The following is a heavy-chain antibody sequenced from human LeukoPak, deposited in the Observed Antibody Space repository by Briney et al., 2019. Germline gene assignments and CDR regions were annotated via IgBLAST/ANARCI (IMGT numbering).Heavy chain of an antibody. Sequence: PSETLSLTCAVSGGSISSSNWWSWVRQPPGKGLEWIGEIYHSGSTNYNPSLKSRVTISVDTSKNHFSLKLSSVTAADTAVYYCARGTSGWYFVWFDPWGQGTLVTVSS. D-gene: IGHD6-19*01. CDR2: IYHSGST. CDR1: GGSISSSNW. CDR3: ARGTSGWYFVWFDP. J-gene: IGHJ5*02. V-gene: IGHV4-4*02.